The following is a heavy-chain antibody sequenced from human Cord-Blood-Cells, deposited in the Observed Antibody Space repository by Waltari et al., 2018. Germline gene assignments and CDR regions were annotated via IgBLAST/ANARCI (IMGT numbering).Heavy chain of an antibody. CDR3: ALLPEYTATGGWYFDL. V-gene: IGHV2-5*02. Sequence: QITLKESGPTLVKPTQTLTLTCPFSGFSLSTSGVGVGWIRQPPGKALEWLALIYWDDDKRYSPSLKSRLTITKDTSKNQVVLTMTNMDPVDTATYYCALLPEYTATGGWYFDLWGRGTLVTVSS. J-gene: IGHJ2*01. D-gene: IGHD1-1*01. CDR2: IYWDDDK. CDR1: GFSLSTSGVG.